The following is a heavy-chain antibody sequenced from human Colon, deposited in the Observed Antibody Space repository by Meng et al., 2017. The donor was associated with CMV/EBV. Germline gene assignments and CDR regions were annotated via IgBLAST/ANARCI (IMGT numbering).Heavy chain of an antibody. V-gene: IGHV1-2*02. Sequence: GQVVQSGAEVKKPGASVKVSCKASGYTFTGYYMHWVRQAPGQGLEWMGWINPNSGGTNYAQKFQGRVTMTRDTSISTAYMELSRLRSDDTAVYYCATVSSGYYLYFQHWGQGTLVTVSS. CDR3: ATVSSGYYLYFQH. J-gene: IGHJ1*01. CDR2: INPNSGGT. CDR1: GYTFTGYY. D-gene: IGHD3-22*01.